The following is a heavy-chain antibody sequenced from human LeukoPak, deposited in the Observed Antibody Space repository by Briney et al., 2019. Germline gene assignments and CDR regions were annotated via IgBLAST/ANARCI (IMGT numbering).Heavy chain of an antibody. CDR1: GFTVSSNY. V-gene: IGHV3-66*02. D-gene: IGHD3-10*01. CDR3: ARESGITTAFDY. CDR2: IYSGGST. Sequence: GGSLRLTCAASGFTVSSNYMSWVRQAPGKGLEWVSVIYSGGSTYYADSVKGRFTISRDNSKNTLYLQMNSLRAEDTAVYYCARESGITTAFDYWGQGTLVTVSS. J-gene: IGHJ4*02.